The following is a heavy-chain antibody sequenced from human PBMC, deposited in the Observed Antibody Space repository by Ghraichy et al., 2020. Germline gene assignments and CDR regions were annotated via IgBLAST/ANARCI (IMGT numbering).Heavy chain of an antibody. Sequence: SVKVSCKASGGTFSSYAISWVRQAPGQGLEWMGGIIPIFGTANYAQKFQGRVTITADKSTSTAYMELSSLRSEDTAVYYCAAYDSSGYYYYAFDIWGQGTMVTVSS. D-gene: IGHD3-22*01. V-gene: IGHV1-69*06. CDR1: GGTFSSYA. CDR2: IIPIFGTA. CDR3: AAYDSSGYYYYAFDI. J-gene: IGHJ3*02.